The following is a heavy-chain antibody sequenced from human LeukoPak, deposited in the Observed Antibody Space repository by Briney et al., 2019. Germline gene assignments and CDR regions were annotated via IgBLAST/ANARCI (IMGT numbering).Heavy chain of an antibody. V-gene: IGHV3-48*03. J-gene: IGHJ6*02. Sequence: GGSLRLSCAASGFTFSSYEMNWVRQAPGKGLEWVSYISSSGNTIYFADSVKGRFTISRDNAKNSLYLQMNSLRAEDTAVYYCARPIAAPLSFYGMDVWGQGTTVTVSS. CDR3: ARPIAAPLSFYGMDV. CDR1: GFTFSSYE. CDR2: ISSSGNTI. D-gene: IGHD6-6*01.